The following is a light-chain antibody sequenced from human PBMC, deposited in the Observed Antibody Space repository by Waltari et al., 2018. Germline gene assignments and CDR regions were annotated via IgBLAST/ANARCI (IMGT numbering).Light chain of an antibody. J-gene: IGKJ2*03. CDR2: DGS. Sequence: EIVMTQSPATLSVSPGERVTLPGRASQSVRSNLAWYQQKPVQGPRLLIYDGSTRATGIPARFSGSGSGTDFTLTISSLQSEDFAIYYCHQSDDWPPYSFGQGTKLEIK. V-gene: IGKV3-15*01. CDR1: QSVRSN. CDR3: HQSDDWPPYS.